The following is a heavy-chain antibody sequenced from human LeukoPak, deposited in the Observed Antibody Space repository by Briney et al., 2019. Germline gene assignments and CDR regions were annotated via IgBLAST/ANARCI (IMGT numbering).Heavy chain of an antibody. CDR3: ASSYSGSHPIFDY. CDR2: IYTSGST. D-gene: IGHD1-26*01. J-gene: IGHJ4*02. CDR1: GGSISSYS. V-gene: IGHV4-4*07. Sequence: SETLSLTCTVSGGSISSYSWSWIRQPAGKGLEWIGRIYTSGSTNYNPSLKSRVTMSVDTSKNQFSLKLSSVTAADTAVYYRASSYSGSHPIFDYWGQGTLVTVSS.